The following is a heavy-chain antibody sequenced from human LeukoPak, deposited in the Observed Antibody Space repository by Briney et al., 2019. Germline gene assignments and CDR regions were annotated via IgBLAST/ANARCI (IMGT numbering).Heavy chain of an antibody. Sequence: GASLRLSCAASGFTFSSYAMSWVRQAPGKGLEWVSAISGSGGSTYYADSVRGRFTISRDNSKNTLYLKMNSLRAEDTAVYYCAKFMGSRVCDYWGQGTLVTVSS. CDR3: AKFMGSRVCDY. CDR1: GFTFSSYA. J-gene: IGHJ4*02. D-gene: IGHD6-13*01. V-gene: IGHV3-23*01. CDR2: ISGSGGST.